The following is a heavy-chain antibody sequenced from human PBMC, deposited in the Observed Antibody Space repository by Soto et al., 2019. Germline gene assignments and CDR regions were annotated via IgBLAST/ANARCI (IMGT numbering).Heavy chain of an antibody. CDR3: ARGSLGIAAATDYGMDV. CDR1: GYTFTGYY. J-gene: IGHJ6*02. D-gene: IGHD6-13*01. CDR2: INPNSGGT. V-gene: IGHV1-2*02. Sequence: ASVKVSFKASGYTFTGYYMHWVRQAPGQGLEWMGWINPNSGGTNYAQKFQGRVTMTRDTSISTAYMELSRLRSDETDVYYCARGSLGIAAATDYGMDVWGQGTTVTVSS.